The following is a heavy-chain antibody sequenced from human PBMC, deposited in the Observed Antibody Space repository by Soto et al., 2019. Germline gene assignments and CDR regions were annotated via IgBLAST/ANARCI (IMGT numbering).Heavy chain of an antibody. J-gene: IGHJ6*02. CDR3: AKQREPIRILYGMDV. V-gene: IGHV3-23*01. D-gene: IGHD3-3*01. Sequence: HPGGSLRLSCAASGFTFSSYAMSWVRQAPGKGLEWVSAISGSGGSTYYADSVKGRFTISRDNSKNTLYLQMNSLRAEDTAVYYCAKQREPIRILYGMDVWGQGTTVTVSS. CDR1: GFTFSSYA. CDR2: ISGSGGST.